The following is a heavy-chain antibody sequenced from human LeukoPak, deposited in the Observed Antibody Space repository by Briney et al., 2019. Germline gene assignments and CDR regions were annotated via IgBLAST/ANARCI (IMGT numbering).Heavy chain of an antibody. Sequence: SETLSLTCTVSGGSISSSSYYWGWFRRPPGKGLEWIGSMYSSGSTYYNPSLKSRVTISVDTSKNQFSLKLSSVTAADTAVYYCARSGSGYLRYYFDYWGQGTLVTVSS. V-gene: IGHV4-39*07. J-gene: IGHJ4*02. D-gene: IGHD5-12*01. CDR2: MYSSGST. CDR3: ARSGSGYLRYYFDY. CDR1: GGSISSSSYY.